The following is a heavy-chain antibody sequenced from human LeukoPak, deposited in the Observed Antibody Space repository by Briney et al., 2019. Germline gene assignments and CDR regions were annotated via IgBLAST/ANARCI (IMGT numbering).Heavy chain of an antibody. Sequence: GGSLRLSCTASGFTFDDYAVRWVRQAPGKGLEWVSGISWNRDNIGYADSVKGRFTISRDNAKNSLYLQMNRLRAEDAAVYYCARDLISSGRYSWGQGTLVTVSS. V-gene: IGHV3-9*01. CDR2: ISWNRDNI. D-gene: IGHD6-19*01. CDR3: ARDLISSGRYS. CDR1: GFTFDDYA. J-gene: IGHJ4*02.